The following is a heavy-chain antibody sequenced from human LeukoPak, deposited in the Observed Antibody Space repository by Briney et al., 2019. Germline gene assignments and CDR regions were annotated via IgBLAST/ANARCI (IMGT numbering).Heavy chain of an antibody. J-gene: IGHJ4*02. CDR3: ARSLYYFDF. CDR2: ITGTGDGT. Sequence: PGGSLRLSCAASEFXFSSYAISWVRQAPGKGLDWVSGITGTGDGTYYADSVKGRFTISRDNSKNTLYLQMNSLRAEDTAVYYCARSLYYFDFWGQGTLVTVSS. D-gene: IGHD2-8*01. V-gene: IGHV3-23*01. CDR1: EFXFSSYA.